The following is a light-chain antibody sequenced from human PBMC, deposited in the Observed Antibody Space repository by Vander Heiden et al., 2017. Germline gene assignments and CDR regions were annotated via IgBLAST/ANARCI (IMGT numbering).Light chain of an antibody. J-gene: IGLJ1*01. CDR3: CSYAGDTTYV. CDR2: EVS. V-gene: IGLV2-23*02. Sequence: QSALTQPASVSGSPGQPVTISCTGTSSNVGNYNFVSWYRQHPGKAPKFLIYEVSKRPSGVSDRFSGSKSGNTASLTVSGLQAEDEADYYCCSYAGDTTYVFGTGTRVTVI. CDR1: SSNVGNYNF.